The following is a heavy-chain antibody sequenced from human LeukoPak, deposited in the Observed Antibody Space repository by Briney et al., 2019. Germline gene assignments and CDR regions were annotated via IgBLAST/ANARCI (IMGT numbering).Heavy chain of an antibody. V-gene: IGHV3-21*01. J-gene: IGHJ4*02. D-gene: IGHD2-2*02. CDR2: ISSSSSYI. Sequence: PGGSLRLSCAASGFTFSSYSMNWVRQAPGKGLEWVSSISSSSSYIYYADSVKGRFTISRDNAKNSLYLQMNSLRAEDTAVYYCARDDGFEVPAAISSPDYWGQGTLVTVSS. CDR3: ARDDGFEVPAAISSPDY. CDR1: GFTFSSYS.